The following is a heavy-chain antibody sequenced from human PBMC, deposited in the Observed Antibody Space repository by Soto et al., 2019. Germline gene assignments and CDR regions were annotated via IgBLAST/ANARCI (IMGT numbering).Heavy chain of an antibody. CDR1: GFTFSDYY. D-gene: IGHD3-9*01. CDR3: ARDGYFDWLSYGMDV. Sequence: QVQLVESGGGLVKPGGSLRLSCAASGFTFSDYYMSWIRQAPGKGLEWVSYISSSSSYTNYADSVKGRFTISRDNAKNSRYLQMNSLRAEDTAVYYCARDGYFDWLSYGMDVWGQGTTVTVSS. CDR2: ISSSSSYT. J-gene: IGHJ6*02. V-gene: IGHV3-11*05.